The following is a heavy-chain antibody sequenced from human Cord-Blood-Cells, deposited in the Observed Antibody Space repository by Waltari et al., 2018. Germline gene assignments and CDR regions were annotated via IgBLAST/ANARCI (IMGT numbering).Heavy chain of an antibody. V-gene: IGHV4-34*01. Sequence: QVQLQQWGAGLLKPSETLSLTCAVYGGSFSGYYWSWIRQPQGKGLEWIGEINHSGSTNYNPSLKSRVTIAVDTSKNQFSLKLSSVTAADTAVYYCARSSDGDYGFDPWGQGTLVTVSS. J-gene: IGHJ5*02. D-gene: IGHD4-17*01. CDR1: GGSFSGYY. CDR2: INHSGST. CDR3: ARSSDGDYGFDP.